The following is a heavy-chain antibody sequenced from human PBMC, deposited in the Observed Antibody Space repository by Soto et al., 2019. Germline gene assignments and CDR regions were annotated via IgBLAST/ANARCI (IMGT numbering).Heavy chain of an antibody. CDR2: IIPIFGTA. V-gene: IGHV1-69*05. J-gene: IGHJ4*02. CDR1: GGTFSSYA. Sequence: SVKVSCKASGGTFSSYAISWVRQAPGQGLEWMGGIIPIFGTANYAQKFQGRVTITRDTSASTAYMELSSLRSEDTAVYYCARSIVVVTALDYWGQGTLVTVSS. D-gene: IGHD2-21*02. CDR3: ARSIVVVTALDY.